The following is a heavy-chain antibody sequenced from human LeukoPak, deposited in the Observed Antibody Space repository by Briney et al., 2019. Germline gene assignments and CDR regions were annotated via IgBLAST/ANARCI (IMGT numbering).Heavy chain of an antibody. CDR2: INHSGST. V-gene: IGHV4-34*01. D-gene: IGHD6-13*01. CDR1: GGSFSGYY. Sequence: SETLSLTCAVYGGSFSGYYWSWIRQPPGKGLEWIGEINHSGSTNYNPSLKSRVTISVDTSKNQFSLQLNSVTPEDAAVYYCARVEAEQQLVLVGYFDYWGQGTLVTVSS. J-gene: IGHJ4*02. CDR3: ARVEAEQQLVLVGYFDY.